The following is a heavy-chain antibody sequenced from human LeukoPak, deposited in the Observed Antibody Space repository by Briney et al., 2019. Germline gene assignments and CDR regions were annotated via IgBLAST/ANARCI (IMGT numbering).Heavy chain of an antibody. J-gene: IGHJ4*02. CDR3: ARYRYGGPADY. CDR1: GYAIRTGYH. CDR2: IYHAGST. Sequence: SETLSLTCAVSGYAIRTGYHWGWLRQPPGKELEWIGSIYHAGSTYYTPSLKSRVTISVDTSKNHFSLSLNSVTVADTAVYYCARYRYGGPADYWGPGTLITVSS. V-gene: IGHV4-38-2*01. D-gene: IGHD3-16*01.